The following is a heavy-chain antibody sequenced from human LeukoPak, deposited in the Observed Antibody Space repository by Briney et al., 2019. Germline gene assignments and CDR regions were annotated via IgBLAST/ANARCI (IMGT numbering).Heavy chain of an antibody. Sequence: PSETLSLTCAVYGGSFSGYYWSWIRQPPVKGLEWIGEINHSGSTNYNPSLKSRVTISVDTSKNQFSLKLSSVTAADTAVYYCASGPLYSSGWYCWFDPWGQGTLVTVSS. V-gene: IGHV4-34*01. CDR2: INHSGST. J-gene: IGHJ5*02. CDR1: GGSFSGYY. CDR3: ASGPLYSSGWYCWFDP. D-gene: IGHD6-19*01.